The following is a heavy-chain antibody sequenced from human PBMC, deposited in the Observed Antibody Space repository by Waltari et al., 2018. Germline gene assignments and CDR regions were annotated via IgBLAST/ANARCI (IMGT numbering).Heavy chain of an antibody. Sequence: EMQLVVSGGGLVQPGGSLRLSCAASGFTFSGDWMHWVRQAPGKGLVGVSRINSVGSTTNYADSVKGRFTISRDNAKNTLYLQMNSLRAEDTAVYFCARRREYSGTYYAFDVWGQGTMVIVSS. D-gene: IGHD3-10*01. V-gene: IGHV3-74*01. CDR3: ARRREYSGTYYAFDV. CDR1: GFTFSGDW. CDR2: INSVGSTT. J-gene: IGHJ3*01.